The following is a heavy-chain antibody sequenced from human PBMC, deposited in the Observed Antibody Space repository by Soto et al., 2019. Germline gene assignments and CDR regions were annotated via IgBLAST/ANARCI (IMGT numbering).Heavy chain of an antibody. V-gene: IGHV3-48*03. CDR1: GFTFSTYE. Sequence: GGSLRLSCAASGFTFSTYEMNWVRLAPGKGLEWVSYISSSGSTIYYADSVKGRLTISRDNAKNSLYLQMNSVRAEDTAVYYCATRSGGGGAFDIWGQGTMVTVSS. J-gene: IGHJ3*02. D-gene: IGHD3-10*01. CDR3: ATRSGGGGAFDI. CDR2: ISSSGSTI.